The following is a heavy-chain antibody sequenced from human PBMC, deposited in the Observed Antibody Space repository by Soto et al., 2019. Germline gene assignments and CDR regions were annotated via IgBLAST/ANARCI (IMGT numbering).Heavy chain of an antibody. Sequence: QVQLVQSGPEVKGPGASVKISCKASGYTFTNFYIHWVRQAPGQGLEWMGIVNPNGGSTNYAQNLQGRITISRDTSTSTVYMDLSSLRSEDTAVYYCARGLASGDYWGQGTLVTVSS. D-gene: IGHD6-6*01. CDR1: GYTFTNFY. V-gene: IGHV1-46*03. J-gene: IGHJ4*02. CDR2: VNPNGGST. CDR3: ARGLASGDY.